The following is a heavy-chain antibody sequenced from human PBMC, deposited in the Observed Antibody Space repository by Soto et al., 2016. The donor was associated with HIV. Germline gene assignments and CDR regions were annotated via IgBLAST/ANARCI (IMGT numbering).Heavy chain of an antibody. J-gene: IGHJ4*02. D-gene: IGHD3-3*01. V-gene: IGHV3-23*01. CDR1: GFTFSNYA. Sequence: EVQLLESGGGLVQPGGSLRLSCAASGFTFSNYAMSWVRQAPGKGPEWVSAVSGNGFTTYYVDSVKDRFTVSRDNAKNTLYLQMNSLRAEDTAVYYCARDRSFWTGSLYYWGQGTLVTVSS. CDR2: VSGNGFTT. CDR3: ARDRSFWTGSLYY.